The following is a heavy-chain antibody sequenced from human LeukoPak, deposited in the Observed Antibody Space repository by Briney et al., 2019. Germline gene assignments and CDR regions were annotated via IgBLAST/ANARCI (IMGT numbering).Heavy chain of an antibody. D-gene: IGHD6-13*01. Sequence: SETLSLTCTVSGGSISSYYWSWIRQPPGKGLEWIGYIYYSGSTNYNPSLKSRVTISVDTSKNQFSLKLSSVTAADTAVYYCGRVGGSSWWEGYYYYYGMDVWGQGTTVTVSS. J-gene: IGHJ6*02. V-gene: IGHV4-59*01. CDR1: GGSISSYY. CDR3: GRVGGSSWWEGYYYYYGMDV. CDR2: IYYSGST.